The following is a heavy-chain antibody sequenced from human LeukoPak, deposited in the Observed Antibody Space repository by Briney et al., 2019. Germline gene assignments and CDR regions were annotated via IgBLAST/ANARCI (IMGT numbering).Heavy chain of an antibody. CDR2: ISAYNGNT. J-gene: IGHJ3*02. CDR3: ARVGGIAVAGTDAFDI. V-gene: IGHV1-18*01. D-gene: IGHD6-19*01. CDR1: GYTFTDYA. Sequence: ASVKVSCKASGYTFTDYAISWVRQAPGQGLEWMGWISAYNGNTNYAQKLQGRVTMTTDTSTSTAYMELRSLRSDDTAVYYCARVGGIAVAGTDAFDIWGQGTMVTVSS.